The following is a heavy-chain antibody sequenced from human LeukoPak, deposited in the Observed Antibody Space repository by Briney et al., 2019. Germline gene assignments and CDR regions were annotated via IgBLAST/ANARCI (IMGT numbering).Heavy chain of an antibody. CDR3: AKGDDGIRFLEWLPDY. CDR2: IDRYGDIT. J-gene: IGHJ4*02. D-gene: IGHD3-3*01. V-gene: IGHV3-23*01. CDR1: GFTLRYYA. Sequence: GGSLRFSCAASGFTLRYYAMIWVRQAPGKGLEWVSVIDRYGDITYYAASVKGRFTISRDNSKNTLDLQMNSLTAEDTAVYHCAKGDDGIRFLEWLPDYWGQGIVVTVSS.